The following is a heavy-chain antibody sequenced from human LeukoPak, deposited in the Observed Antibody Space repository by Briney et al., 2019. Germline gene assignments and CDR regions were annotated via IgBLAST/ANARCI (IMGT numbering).Heavy chain of an antibody. CDR2: INPDSGGT. V-gene: IGHV1-2*02. Sequence: ASVKVSCKASGYTFTGYYIHWVRQAPGQGLEWMGWINPDSGGTNYAQKFQGRVTMTRDTSINTAYMELSGLRSDDTAVYCCANLMTTVTTDYWGQGTLVTVSS. D-gene: IGHD4-17*01. CDR1: GYTFTGYY. CDR3: ANLMTTVTTDY. J-gene: IGHJ4*02.